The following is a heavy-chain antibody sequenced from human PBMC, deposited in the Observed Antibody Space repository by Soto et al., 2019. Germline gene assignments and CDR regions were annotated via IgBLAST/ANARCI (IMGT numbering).Heavy chain of an antibody. V-gene: IGHV3-7*01. CDR2: IKGDGSEK. D-gene: IGHD3-10*01. J-gene: IGHJ4*02. CDR1: RFTFGSYW. CDR3: AAGFPPDF. Sequence: EVLLVESGGGLVQPGGSLTLSCAASRFTFGSYWMNWVRQAPGKGLEWVANIKGDGSEKYYVDSVEGRFTISRDNTKNSLDLQMSSLRVEDTAVYYCAAGFPPDFWGQGTLVTVSS.